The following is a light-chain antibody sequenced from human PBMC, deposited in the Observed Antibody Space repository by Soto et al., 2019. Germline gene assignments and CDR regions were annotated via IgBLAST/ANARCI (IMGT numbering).Light chain of an antibody. CDR1: QSVSSSY. CDR2: GAS. Sequence: EIVLTQSPGTLSLSPGERATLSCRASQSVSSSYLAWYQQKPGQAPRLLIYGASSRATGIPDRFSGSGSGTDFTLTISRLEPEDFGGYYCKQYGSYPPTFGQGTKVQIK. J-gene: IGKJ1*01. CDR3: KQYGSYPPT. V-gene: IGKV3-20*01.